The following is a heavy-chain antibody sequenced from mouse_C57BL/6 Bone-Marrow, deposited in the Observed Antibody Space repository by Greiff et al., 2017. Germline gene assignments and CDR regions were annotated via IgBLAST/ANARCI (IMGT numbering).Heavy chain of an antibody. D-gene: IGHD1-1*01. CDR2: ISSGGSYT. J-gene: IGHJ4*01. Sequence: EVNVVESGGDLVKPGGSLKLSCAASGFTFSSYGMSWVRQTPDKRLEWVATISSGGSYTYYPDSVKGRFTISRDNAKNTLYLQMSSLKSEDTAMYYCARHALRYYYAMDYWGQGTSVTVSS. CDR3: ARHALRYYYAMDY. V-gene: IGHV5-6*01. CDR1: GFTFSSYG.